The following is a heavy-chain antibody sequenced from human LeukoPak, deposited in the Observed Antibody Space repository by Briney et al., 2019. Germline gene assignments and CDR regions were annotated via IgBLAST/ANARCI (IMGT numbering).Heavy chain of an antibody. CDR1: GYTFTSYA. D-gene: IGHD4-17*01. CDR2: LNTGSGNT. CDR3: ARLSSHYGDYKVDP. Sequence: GASVKVSCKASGYTFTSYAIHWVRQAPGQRLEWMGWLNTGSGNTGYSQEFQGRVTMTTDTSANTAYMDLSSLRSEDTAVYYCARLSSHYGDYKVDPWGQGTLVTVSS. V-gene: IGHV1-3*04. J-gene: IGHJ5*02.